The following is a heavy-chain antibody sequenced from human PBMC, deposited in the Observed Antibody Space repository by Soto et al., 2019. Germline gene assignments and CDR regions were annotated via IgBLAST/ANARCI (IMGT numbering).Heavy chain of an antibody. D-gene: IGHD3-16*01. CDR2: IHGTRSII. CDR1: GFTFSSHA. J-gene: IGHJ4*02. V-gene: IGHV3-48*02. CDR3: ARDARNADYDY. Sequence: EVQLVESGGGLVQPGGSLKLSCAVSGFTFSSHAMNWVRQAPGKGLEWVAYIHGTRSIIYYADSVKGRFTISRDNAKNSFYLQMDSLRDEDTALYYCARDARNADYDYWGQGTLVTVSS.